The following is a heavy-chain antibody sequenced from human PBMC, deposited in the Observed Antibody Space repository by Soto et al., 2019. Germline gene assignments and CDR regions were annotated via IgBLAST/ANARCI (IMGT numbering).Heavy chain of an antibody. CDR1: GGTFSSYT. CDR3: ARDQGITMVRGLDAFEI. CDR2: IIPILGIA. Sequence: GASVKVSCKASGGTFSSYTISWVRQAPGQGLEWMGRIIPILGIANYAQKFQGRVTITADKSTSTAYMELSSLRSEDTAVYYCARDQGITMVRGLDAFEIWGQGTMVTVSS. J-gene: IGHJ3*02. D-gene: IGHD3-10*01. V-gene: IGHV1-69*04.